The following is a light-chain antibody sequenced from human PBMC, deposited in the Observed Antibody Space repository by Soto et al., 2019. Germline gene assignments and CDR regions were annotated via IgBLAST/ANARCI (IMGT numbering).Light chain of an antibody. CDR2: GVT. Sequence: QSVLTQPASVSGSPGQSITISCTGSGSDIGAYNYVSWYQQHPGKAPKLLIHGVTRRPSALSSRFSASKSAYTASLTISGLQAEDEATYFCSSFTTSYFYVFGPGTKVTVL. V-gene: IGLV2-14*01. CDR1: GSDIGAYNY. CDR3: SSFTTSYFYV. J-gene: IGLJ1*01.